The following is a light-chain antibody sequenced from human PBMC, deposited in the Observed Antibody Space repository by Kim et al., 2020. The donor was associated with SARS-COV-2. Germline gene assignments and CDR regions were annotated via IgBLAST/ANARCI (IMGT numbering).Light chain of an antibody. Sequence: GQRVTISCSGGSSNIGSNTVNWYQQFPGTAPNLLIYGNNQRPSGVPDRFSGSKSGTSASLAISGLQSGDEADYFCAAWDDSLNGPLFGGGTKVTVL. CDR1: SSNIGSNT. CDR2: GNN. CDR3: AAWDDSLNGPL. J-gene: IGLJ3*02. V-gene: IGLV1-44*01.